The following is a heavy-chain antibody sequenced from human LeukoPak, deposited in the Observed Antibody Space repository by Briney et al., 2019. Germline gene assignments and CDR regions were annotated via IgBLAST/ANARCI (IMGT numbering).Heavy chain of an antibody. CDR2: ISRSGNTM. Sequence: PGGSLRLSCVASGFIFSNNEMNWVRQAPGKGLEWVSHISRSGNTMYYADSVKGRFTISRDDSKNTLYLQMNSLRAEDTAVYYCAKDVGVVPAAICFDYWGQGTLVTVSS. D-gene: IGHD2-2*01. CDR1: GFIFSNNE. V-gene: IGHV3-48*03. J-gene: IGHJ4*02. CDR3: AKDVGVVPAAICFDY.